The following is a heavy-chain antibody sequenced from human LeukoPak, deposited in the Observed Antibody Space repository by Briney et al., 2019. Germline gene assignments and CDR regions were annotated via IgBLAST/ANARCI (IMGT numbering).Heavy chain of an antibody. J-gene: IGHJ5*02. CDR1: GFTISSNY. CDR2: LHSGGHT. V-gene: IGHV3-53*01. CDR3: AKDRINIVVVPAAIRSCWFDP. D-gene: IGHD2-2*02. Sequence: GGSLRLSCAASGFTISSNYLSWVRQAPGKGLVWVSALHSGGHTFYADSVKGRFTISRDNSKNTLYLQMNSLRAEDTAVYYCAKDRINIVVVPAAIRSCWFDPWGQGTLVTVSS.